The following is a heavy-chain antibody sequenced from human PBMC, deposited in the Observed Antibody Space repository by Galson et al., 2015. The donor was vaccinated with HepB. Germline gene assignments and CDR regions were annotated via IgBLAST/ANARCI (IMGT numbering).Heavy chain of an antibody. Sequence: SLRLSCAASGFTFSSYAMSWARQAPGKGLEWVSAISDTGGSTFYADSVKGRFTISRDNSKNTLSLQINTLRADDTAVYYCAKPLYSQYYYYGMGVWGPGTTVTVSS. CDR1: GFTFSSYA. CDR3: AKPLYSQYYYYGMGV. CDR2: ISDTGGST. V-gene: IGHV3-23*01. J-gene: IGHJ6*02. D-gene: IGHD4-11*01.